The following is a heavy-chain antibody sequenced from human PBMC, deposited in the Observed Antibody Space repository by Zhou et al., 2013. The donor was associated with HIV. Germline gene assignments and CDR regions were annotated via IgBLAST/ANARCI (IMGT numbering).Heavy chain of an antibody. CDR3: ARPAQSGSQFSVDF. Sequence: QVQLVQSGAEVKSPGSSVKVSCKASGGTFNDVALTWVRQAPGRGLEWMGGFIPLFGTSNFAQNFQARVTFSADESRRTAYMELSGLTSEDTAVYYCARPAQSGSQFSVDFWGQGTLVTVSA. CDR2: FIPLFGTS. V-gene: IGHV1-69*12. CDR1: GGTFNDVA. J-gene: IGHJ4*02. D-gene: IGHD5-12*01.